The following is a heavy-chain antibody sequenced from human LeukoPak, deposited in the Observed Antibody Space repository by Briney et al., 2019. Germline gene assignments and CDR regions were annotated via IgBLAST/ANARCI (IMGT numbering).Heavy chain of an antibody. CDR2: IYYSGST. V-gene: IGHV4-59*12. J-gene: IGHJ6*02. CDR1: GGSISSYY. CDR3: ARDTTTTVTTYPLYYGMDV. D-gene: IGHD4-17*01. Sequence: PSETLSLTCTVSGGSISSYYWSWIRQPPGKGLEWIGYIYYSGSTNYNPSLKSRVTISVDTSKNQFSLKLSSVTAADTAVYYCARDTTTTVTTYPLYYGMDVWGQGTTVTVSS.